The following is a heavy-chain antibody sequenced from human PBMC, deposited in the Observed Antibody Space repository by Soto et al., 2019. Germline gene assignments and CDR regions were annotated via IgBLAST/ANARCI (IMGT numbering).Heavy chain of an antibody. CDR3: ARDHDGYCSGGSCYRGGVDY. V-gene: IGHV1-69*01. CDR2: TIPIFGTA. D-gene: IGHD2-15*01. J-gene: IGHJ4*02. Sequence: QVQLVQSGAEVKKPGSSVKVSCKASGGTFSSYAISWVRQAPGQGLEWMGGTIPIFGTANYAQKFQGRVTITADESTSTAYMELSSLRSEDTAVYYCARDHDGYCSGGSCYRGGVDYWGQGTLVTVSS. CDR1: GGTFSSYA.